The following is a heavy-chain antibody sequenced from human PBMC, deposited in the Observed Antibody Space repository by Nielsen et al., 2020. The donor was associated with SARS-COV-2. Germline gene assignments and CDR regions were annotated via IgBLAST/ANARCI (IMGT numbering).Heavy chain of an antibody. CDR1: GGSISSYY. V-gene: IGHV4-59*12. CDR2: IYYSGST. D-gene: IGHD3-22*01. J-gene: IGHJ4*02. Sequence: SETLSLTCTVSGGSISSYYWSWIRQPPGKGLEWIGYIYYSGSTYYNPSLKSRVTISVDTSKNQFSLKLSSVTAADTAVYYCARDRKYYYDSSGYPLWGQGTLVTVSS. CDR3: ARDRKYYYDSSGYPL.